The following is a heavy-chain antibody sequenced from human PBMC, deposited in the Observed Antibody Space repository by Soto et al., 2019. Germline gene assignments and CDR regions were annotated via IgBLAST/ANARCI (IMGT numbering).Heavy chain of an antibody. Sequence: QVQLVQSGAEVRKPGSSVKVSCKASGGSFREYAISWVRQAPGRGREWMGGIIPLFGTPKYAQKFQGRVTIIADESTSTNYLEVTGLTSEDTAVYYCARDSTAMVTTSFDFWGQGTQVTVSS. V-gene: IGHV1-69*01. CDR2: IIPLFGTP. J-gene: IGHJ4*02. D-gene: IGHD5-18*01. CDR1: GGSFREYA. CDR3: ARDSTAMVTTSFDF.